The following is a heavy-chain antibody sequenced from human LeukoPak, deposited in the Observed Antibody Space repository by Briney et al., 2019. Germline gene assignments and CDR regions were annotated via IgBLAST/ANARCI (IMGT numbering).Heavy chain of an antibody. CDR1: AGSFSGYH. CDR2: INHSGSA. CDR3: ARGFPSSSRWFDP. J-gene: IGHJ5*02. V-gene: IGHV4-34*01. Sequence: SETLSLTCGVYAGSFSGYHWTWIRLRPGKGLEWIGDINHSGSAHYNPSLKSRVTISVDTSNNQFSLNLHSVTAADTAAYYCARGFPSSSRWFDPWGQGTLVTVS. D-gene: IGHD6-6*01.